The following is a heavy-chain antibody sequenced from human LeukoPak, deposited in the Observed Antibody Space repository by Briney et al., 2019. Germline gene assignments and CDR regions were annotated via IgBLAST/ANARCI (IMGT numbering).Heavy chain of an antibody. CDR1: GFTFSEYE. CDR3: AREDYYDSSGYPD. D-gene: IGHD3-22*01. V-gene: IGHV3-48*03. Sequence: GGSLRLSCAPSGFTFSEYEMNWVRQAPGKGLEWVSYINSRGSSTYYTDSVKGRFTISRDNAKNSLYLQMNSLRAEDTAVYYCAREDYYDSSGYPDWGQGALVTVSS. J-gene: IGHJ4*02. CDR2: INSRGSST.